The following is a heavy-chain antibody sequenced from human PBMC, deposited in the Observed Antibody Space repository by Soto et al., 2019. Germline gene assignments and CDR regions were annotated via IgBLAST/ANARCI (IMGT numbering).Heavy chain of an antibody. D-gene: IGHD3-9*01. CDR1: GFTFSSYA. CDR2: ISSNGGST. V-gene: IGHV3-64*01. CDR3: ARGADYDILTGYYSAAFDY. Sequence: GESLKISCAASGFTFSSYAMHWVRQAPGKGLEYVSAISSNGGSTYYANSVKGRFTISRDNSKNTLYLQMGSLRAEDMAVYYCARGADYDILTGYYSAAFDYWGQGTLVTVSS. J-gene: IGHJ4*02.